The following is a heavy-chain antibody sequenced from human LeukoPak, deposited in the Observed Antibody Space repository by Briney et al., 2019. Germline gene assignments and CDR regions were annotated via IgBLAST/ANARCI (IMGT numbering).Heavy chain of an antibody. Sequence: GGSLRLSCVASGFTFSGHWMHWVRQVPGKGLMAVSRITPDGNAAAYADSVKGRFTISRDNAKNTLYLEMNSLTAEDTALYHCTRSGYSNGYDYWGQGTLVAVSS. D-gene: IGHD2-15*01. CDR2: ITPDGNAA. J-gene: IGHJ4*02. CDR1: GFTFSGHW. CDR3: TRSGYSNGYDY. V-gene: IGHV3-74*03.